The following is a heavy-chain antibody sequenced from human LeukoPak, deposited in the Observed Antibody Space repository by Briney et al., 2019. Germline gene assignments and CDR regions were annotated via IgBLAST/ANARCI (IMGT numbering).Heavy chain of an antibody. Sequence: ASVKVSCKVSGYTLTELSMHWVRQAPGKGLEWMGGFDPEDGETIYAQKFQGRVTMTEDTSTDTAYMELSSLRSEDTAVYYCATAPKFALVAMKLPLDYWGQGTLVTVSS. CDR1: GYTLTELS. J-gene: IGHJ4*02. V-gene: IGHV1-24*01. D-gene: IGHD5-12*01. CDR2: FDPEDGET. CDR3: ATAPKFALVAMKLPLDY.